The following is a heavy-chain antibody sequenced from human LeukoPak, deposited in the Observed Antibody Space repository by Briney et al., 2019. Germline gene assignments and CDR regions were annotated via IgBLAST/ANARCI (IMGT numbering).Heavy chain of an antibody. CDR2: IHTSGNI. CDR3: ATEGDN. CDR1: GGSNNRGSYY. Sequence: SETLSLTCTVSGGSNNRGSYYWTWIRQPAGKGLEWIGRIHTSGNINYNPSLKSRVTISLDTSKNQFSLKLSSVTAADTAVYYCATEGDNWGQGTLVTVSS. V-gene: IGHV4-61*02. J-gene: IGHJ4*02.